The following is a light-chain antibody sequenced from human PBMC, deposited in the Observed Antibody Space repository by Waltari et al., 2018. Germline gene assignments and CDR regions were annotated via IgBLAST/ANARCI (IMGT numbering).Light chain of an antibody. J-gene: IGKJ5*01. CDR1: QSLLHSNGYNY. V-gene: IGKV2-28*01. CDR2: LGS. Sequence: DIVMTQSPPPLPVPPGEPASISCRSSQSLLHSNGYNYLDWYLQKPGQSPQILIYLGSNRASGVPDRFSGSGSGTDFTLKISRVEAEDAGVYYCMEALQSVTFGQGTRLEIK. CDR3: MEALQSVT.